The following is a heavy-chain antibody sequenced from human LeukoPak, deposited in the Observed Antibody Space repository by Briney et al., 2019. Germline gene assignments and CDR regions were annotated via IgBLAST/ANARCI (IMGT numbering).Heavy chain of an antibody. Sequence: GGSLRLSCGASGLIFSDAWMSWVRQAPGKGLEWVGRIKSKAGGETRDYGAPVKGRFTISRDDSENTVFLQLNTLKIEDTAVYYCAWSGLNYFATWGQGTLVTVSS. J-gene: IGHJ5*02. CDR1: GLIFSDAW. D-gene: IGHD3-3*01. CDR3: AWSGLNYFAT. V-gene: IGHV3-15*01. CDR2: IKSKAGGETR.